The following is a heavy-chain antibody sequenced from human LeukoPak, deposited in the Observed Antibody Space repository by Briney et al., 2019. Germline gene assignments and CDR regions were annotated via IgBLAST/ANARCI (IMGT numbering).Heavy chain of an antibody. V-gene: IGHV5-51*01. CDR3: ARYDVRASGISQGGGFDP. CDR1: GYSFTSYW. D-gene: IGHD1-26*01. Sequence: PGESLKISCKGSGYSFTSYWIGWVRQMPGKGLEWMGIIYPGDSDTRYSPSFQGQVTISADKSISTAYLQWSSLKASDTAMYYCARYDVRASGISQGGGFDPWGQGTLVTVSS. CDR2: IYPGDSDT. J-gene: IGHJ5*02.